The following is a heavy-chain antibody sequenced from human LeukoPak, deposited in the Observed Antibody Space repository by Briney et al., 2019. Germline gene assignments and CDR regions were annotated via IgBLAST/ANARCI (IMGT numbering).Heavy chain of an antibody. J-gene: IGHJ4*02. V-gene: IGHV4-61*02. CDR3: ATSMVYAINYFDY. D-gene: IGHD2-8*01. Sequence: PSETLSLTCTVSGGSISSGSYYWSWIRQPAGTGLEWIGRIYTRGSTNYNPSLKSRVTISVDTSKNQFSLKLSSVTAADTAVYYCATSMVYAINYFDYWGQGTLVTVSS. CDR1: GGSISSGSYY. CDR2: IYTRGST.